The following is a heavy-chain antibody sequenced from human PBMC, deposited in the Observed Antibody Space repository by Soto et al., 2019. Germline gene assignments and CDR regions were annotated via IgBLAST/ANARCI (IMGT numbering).Heavy chain of an antibody. CDR1: GFTFTTYW. Sequence: EVQLVESGGGLAQPGGSLRLSCVASGFTFTTYWMSWVRQAPGKGLEWVANIRQDGGAQYYVASVKGRFTISRDNAKKSVYLQMDSLRAEDTAVYYCVRGGHGSGSYLGSYWGQGILVTVSS. J-gene: IGHJ4*02. V-gene: IGHV3-7*03. CDR2: IRQDGGAQ. CDR3: VRGGHGSGSYLGSY. D-gene: IGHD3-10*01.